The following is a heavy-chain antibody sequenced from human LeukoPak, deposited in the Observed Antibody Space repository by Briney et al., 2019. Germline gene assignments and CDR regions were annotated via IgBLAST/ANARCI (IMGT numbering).Heavy chain of an antibody. CDR2: INHSGST. J-gene: IGHJ5*02. D-gene: IGHD1-26*01. CDR3: ARAKVGATYP. Sequence: SETLSLTCAVYGGSFSGYYWSWIRQPPGKGLEWIGEINHSGSTNYNPSLKSRVTISVDTSENQFSLKLSSVTAADTAVYYCARAKVGATYPWGQGTLVTVSS. CDR1: GGSFSGYY. V-gene: IGHV4-34*01.